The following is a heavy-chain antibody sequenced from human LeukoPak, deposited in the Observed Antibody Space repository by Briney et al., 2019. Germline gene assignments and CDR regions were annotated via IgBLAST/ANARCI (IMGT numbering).Heavy chain of an antibody. CDR2: ISYDGSNK. Sequence: GRSLRLSCAASGFTFSSYGMHWVRQAPGKGLEWVAVISYDGSNKYYADSVKGRFTISRDNSKNTLYLQMNSLRAEDTAVYYCAKDLAYGRFGSGNWFDPWGQGTLVTVSS. V-gene: IGHV3-30*18. CDR3: AKDLAYGRFGSGNWFDP. J-gene: IGHJ5*02. D-gene: IGHD3-10*01. CDR1: GFTFSSYG.